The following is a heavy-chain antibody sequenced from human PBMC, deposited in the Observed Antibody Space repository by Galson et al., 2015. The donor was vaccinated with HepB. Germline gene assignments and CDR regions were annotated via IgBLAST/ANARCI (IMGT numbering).Heavy chain of an antibody. CDR1: GFTFSRYS. Sequence: SLRLSCAASGFTFSRYSMSWVRQAPGKGLEWVSFISSNSDYIYYADSVKGRVTISRDNAKNSLYLQMNSLRAEDTAIYYCARGRYHLLSKDADTFDIWGQGTMVTVSS. V-gene: IGHV3-21*01. CDR2: ISSNSDYI. D-gene: IGHD2-2*01. CDR3: ARGRYHLLSKDADTFDI. J-gene: IGHJ3*02.